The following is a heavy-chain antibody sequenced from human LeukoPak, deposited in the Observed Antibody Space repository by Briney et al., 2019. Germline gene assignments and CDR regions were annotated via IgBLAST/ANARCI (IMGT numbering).Heavy chain of an antibody. Sequence: SETLSLTCAVYGGSFSGYYWTWIRQPPGKGLEWIGEINHSGSTNYNPSLKSRVTISVDTSMNQFSLKLRSVTAADTAVYYCARGHRTSSPYHCNAMDVWGQGTTVTVSS. CDR2: INHSGST. CDR1: GGSFSGYY. J-gene: IGHJ6*02. V-gene: IGHV4-34*01. CDR3: ARGHRTSSPYHCNAMDV. D-gene: IGHD2-8*01.